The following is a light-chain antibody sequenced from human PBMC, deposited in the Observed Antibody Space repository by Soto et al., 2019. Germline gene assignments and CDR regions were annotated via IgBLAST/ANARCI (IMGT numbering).Light chain of an antibody. CDR3: QHANNFPLT. J-gene: IGKJ5*01. V-gene: IGKV1-12*01. CDR1: QPISSW. Sequence: DIQMTQSPSSVSASVGDRVTITCRASQPISSWLVWYQQKPGKAPKLLIYSASSLQSGVPSRFSGSGSGTDFTLTITSLQPEDFATYFCQHANNFPLTFGQGTRLEIK. CDR2: SAS.